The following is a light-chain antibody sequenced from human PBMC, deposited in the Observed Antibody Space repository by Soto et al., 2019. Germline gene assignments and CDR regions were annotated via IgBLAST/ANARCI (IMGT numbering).Light chain of an antibody. J-gene: IGKJ1*01. CDR2: DAS. Sequence: DIQMTQSPSSLSASVGDRVTITCRASQSISSWLAWYQQKPGKAPKLLIYDASSLQTGVPSRFGGGGSRTEFTLTISGLQPDDFATYYCQQHNSYSPWTFGPGTKVVIK. CDR1: QSISSW. CDR3: QQHNSYSPWT. V-gene: IGKV1-5*01.